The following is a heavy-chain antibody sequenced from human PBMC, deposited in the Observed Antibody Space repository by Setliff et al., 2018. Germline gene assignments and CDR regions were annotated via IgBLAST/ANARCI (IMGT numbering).Heavy chain of an antibody. CDR3: ARDRSAYSYGLDV. CDR2: VYHNGNT. Sequence: RDPPGKGLEWIGYVYHNGNTNFNPSLKSRVTMSVDTSKNQFALHLKSVTAADTAVYYCARDRSAYSYGLDVWGQGTTVTVSS. J-gene: IGHJ6*02. V-gene: IGHV4-59*01. D-gene: IGHD2-15*01.